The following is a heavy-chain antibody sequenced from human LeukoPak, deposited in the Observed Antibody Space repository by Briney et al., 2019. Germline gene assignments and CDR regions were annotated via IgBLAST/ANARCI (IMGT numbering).Heavy chain of an antibody. CDR3: ARGGSAAAGSSPYYFDY. D-gene: IGHD6-13*01. J-gene: IGHJ4*02. Sequence: PGGSLRLSCAASGFTFSSYSMNWVRQAPGKGLEWVSYISSSGSTIYYADSVKGRFTISRDNAKNSLYLQMNSLRAEDTAVYYCARGGSAAAGSSPYYFDYWGQGTLVTVSS. CDR1: GFTFSSYS. V-gene: IGHV3-48*04. CDR2: ISSSGSTI.